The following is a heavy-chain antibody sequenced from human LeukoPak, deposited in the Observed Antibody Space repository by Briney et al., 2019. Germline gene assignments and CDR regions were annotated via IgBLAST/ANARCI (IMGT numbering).Heavy chain of an antibody. J-gene: IGHJ4*02. D-gene: IGHD5-18*01. Sequence: PGGSLRLSCAASGFTFRNASMSWVRQAPGKGLEWVSSICSSSSYIYYADSVKGRFTISRDNAKNSLYLQMNSLRAEDTAVYYCARVLLTENTAMAFWDWGQGTLVTVSS. CDR3: ARVLLTENTAMAFWD. CDR1: GFTFRNAS. V-gene: IGHV3-21*01. CDR2: ICSSSSYI.